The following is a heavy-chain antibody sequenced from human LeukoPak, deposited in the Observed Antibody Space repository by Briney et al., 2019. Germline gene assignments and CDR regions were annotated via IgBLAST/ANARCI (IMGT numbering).Heavy chain of an antibody. V-gene: IGHV3-7*01. CDR1: GFNFNSNR. CDR2: IKQDGSEK. J-gene: IGHJ4*02. Sequence: GGSLRLSCVGSGFNFNSNRMSWVRQAPGKGLEWVANIKQDGSEKFYVDSVKGRFTISRDNAKNSVSLQMNSLRVEDTAVYYCARDKYYDRYFDSWGQGTLVTVSS. CDR3: ARDKYYDRYFDS. D-gene: IGHD3-22*01.